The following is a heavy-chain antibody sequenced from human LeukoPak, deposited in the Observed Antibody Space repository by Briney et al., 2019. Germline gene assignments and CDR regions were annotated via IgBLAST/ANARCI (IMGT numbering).Heavy chain of an antibody. CDR2: ISYGGTIK. CDR1: GFTFSDYA. CDR3: VRDHLVGSGPCSY. J-gene: IGHJ4*02. Sequence: GGSLRLSCAASGFTFSDYAMHWVRQAPGKGLEWVATISYGGTIKYFADSVRGRFTISRDNSKNTLYLQMNSLTPEDTAVYYCVRDHLVGSGPCSYWGQGTLVTVSS. D-gene: IGHD6-19*01. V-gene: IGHV3-30-3*01.